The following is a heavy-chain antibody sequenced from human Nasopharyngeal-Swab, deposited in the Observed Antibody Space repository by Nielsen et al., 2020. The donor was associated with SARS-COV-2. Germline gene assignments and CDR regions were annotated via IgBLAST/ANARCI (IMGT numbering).Heavy chain of an antibody. Sequence: SETLSLTCSLNGVSFSGYHWGWIRQSPGKGLEWIGDITRSGNTNYNPALKSRVTMSVATSKDEFSLKLTSVTAAEKAIYFCARVNNGGGIVPASYSFFMDVWGKGTSVAVSS. CDR3: ARVNNGGGIVPASYSFFMDV. CDR1: GVSFSGYH. V-gene: IGHV4-34*01. CDR2: ITRSGNT. J-gene: IGHJ6*03. D-gene: IGHD2-2*01.